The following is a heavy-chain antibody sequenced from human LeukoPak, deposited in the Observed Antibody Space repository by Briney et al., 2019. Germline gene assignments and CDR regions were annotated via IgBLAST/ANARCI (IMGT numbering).Heavy chain of an antibody. J-gene: IGHJ6*03. CDR1: GGTFSSYA. Sequence: SVKVSCKASGGTFSSYAISWVRQAPGQGLEWMGGIIPIFGTANYAQKFQGRVTITADESTSTAYMELSSLRSEDTAVYYCAKTYYYGSGVYYYYYYMDVWGKGTTVTISS. CDR2: IIPIFGTA. D-gene: IGHD3-10*01. V-gene: IGHV1-69*13. CDR3: AKTYYYGSGVYYYYYYMDV.